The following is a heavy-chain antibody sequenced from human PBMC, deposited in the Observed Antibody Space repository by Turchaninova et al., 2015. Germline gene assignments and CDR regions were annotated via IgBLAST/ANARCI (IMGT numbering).Heavy chain of an antibody. Sequence: TTLKASGPTLVKPTPTLPLTGTSAGFSRSKSGVGGGRIRQPPGKALEWLALIYWDDDKRYSPSLKSRLTITKDTSKNQVVLTMTNMDPVDTATYYCAHSGFRDYYFSEYFQHWGQGTLVTVSS. CDR3: AHSGFRDYYFSEYFQH. CDR2: IYWDDDK. J-gene: IGHJ1*01. V-gene: IGHV2-5*02. CDR1: GFSRSKSGVG. D-gene: IGHD2/OR15-2a*01.